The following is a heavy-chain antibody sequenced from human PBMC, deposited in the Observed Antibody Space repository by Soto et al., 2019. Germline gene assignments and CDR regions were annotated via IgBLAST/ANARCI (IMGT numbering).Heavy chain of an antibody. CDR2: ISSSSSYI. CDR1: GFTFSSYS. D-gene: IGHD2-2*01. V-gene: IGHV3-21*01. CDR3: AKVPYCRNTSSPWFQGFSP. Sequence: PGGSLRLSCAASGFTFSSYSMNWVRQAPGKGLEWVSSISSSSSYIYYADSVKGRFTISRDNAKNSLYLQMNSLRAEDTAVYYWAKVPYCRNTSSPWFQGFSPWAQETLATVSS. J-gene: IGHJ5*02.